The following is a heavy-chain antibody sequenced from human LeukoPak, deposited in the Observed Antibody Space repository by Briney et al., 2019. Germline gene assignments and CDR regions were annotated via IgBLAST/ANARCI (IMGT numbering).Heavy chain of an antibody. CDR3: AREGGFHSPAGI. CDR1: GGSISSFY. Sequence: SETLSLTCTVSGGSISSFYWSRIRQSPGKGLEWIGYISYTGNTNYNPSLKSRVTISVDTSKNQFSLKLSSVTAADTAVYYCAREGGFHSPAGIWGQGTMVTVSS. CDR2: ISYTGNT. D-gene: IGHD1-26*01. V-gene: IGHV4-4*08. J-gene: IGHJ3*02.